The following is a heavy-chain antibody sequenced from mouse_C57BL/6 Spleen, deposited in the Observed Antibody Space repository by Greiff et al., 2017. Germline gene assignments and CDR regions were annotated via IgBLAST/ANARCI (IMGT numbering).Heavy chain of an antibody. D-gene: IGHD2-12*01. CDR2: ISSGGGYI. V-gene: IGHV5-9-1*02. CDR1: GFTFSSYA. Sequence: EVQGVESGAGLVKPGGSLKLSCAASGFTFSSYAMSWVRQTPEKRLEWVAYISSGGGYIYYADTVKGRFTISRDNARNTLYLQMSSLKSEYTAMYYCTGSNDVFDYWGQGTTLTGSS. J-gene: IGHJ2*01. CDR3: TGSNDVFDY.